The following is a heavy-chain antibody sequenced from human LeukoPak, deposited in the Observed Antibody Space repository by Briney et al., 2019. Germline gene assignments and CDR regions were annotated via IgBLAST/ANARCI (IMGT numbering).Heavy chain of an antibody. CDR3: ARVDGGNSFYYYGMDV. CDR2: IYYSGST. CDR1: GGSISSGDYY. V-gene: IGHV4-30-4*01. Sequence: SETLSLTCTVSGGSISSGDYYWSWIRQPPGEGLEWIGYIYYSGSTYYNPSLKSRVTTSVDTSKNQFSLKVNSVTAADTAVYYCARVDGGNSFYYYGMDVWGQGTTVTVSS. D-gene: IGHD4-23*01. J-gene: IGHJ6*02.